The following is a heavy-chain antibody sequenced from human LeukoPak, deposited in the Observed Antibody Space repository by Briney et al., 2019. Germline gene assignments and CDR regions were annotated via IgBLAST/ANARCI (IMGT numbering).Heavy chain of an antibody. Sequence: PGGSLKLSCAPSGFTFSGSTMHWVRQASGKGLEWIGRIRSKVSSYATAYAASVKGRFTISRDDAKNTAYLQMDSLKTEDTAVYYCTSPQADSGATYFRHWGQGTLVTVSS. CDR2: IRSKVSSYAT. D-gene: IGHD6-19*01. V-gene: IGHV3-73*01. J-gene: IGHJ1*01. CDR1: GFTFSGST. CDR3: TSPQADSGATYFRH.